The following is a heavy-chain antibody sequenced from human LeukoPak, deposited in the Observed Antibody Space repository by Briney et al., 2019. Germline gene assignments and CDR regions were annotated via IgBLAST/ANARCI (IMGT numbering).Heavy chain of an antibody. CDR2: ISSSSSYI. CDR3: ARVVAVAGKAFDI. Sequence: PGGSLRLSCAASGFTFSSYSMNWVRQAPGKGLEWVSSISSSSSYIYYADSVKGRFTISRDNAKNSLYLQMNSLRAEDTAVYYCARVVAVAGKAFDIWGQGTMVTVSS. CDR1: GFTFSSYS. J-gene: IGHJ3*02. D-gene: IGHD6-19*01. V-gene: IGHV3-21*01.